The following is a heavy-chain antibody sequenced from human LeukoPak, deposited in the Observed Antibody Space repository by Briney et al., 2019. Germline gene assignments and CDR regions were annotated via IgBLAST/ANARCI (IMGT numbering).Heavy chain of an antibody. CDR3: AVVTPLPGY. Sequence: GASVKISCKASGYTFTDYYTHWVRQVPGQGLEWMGWINPNSGGTNYAQKFQGRVTMTRDTSISTAYMELSRLRSDDTAVYYCAVVTPLPGYWGQGTLVTVSS. CDR1: GYTFTDYY. V-gene: IGHV1-2*02. D-gene: IGHD4-23*01. CDR2: INPNSGGT. J-gene: IGHJ4*02.